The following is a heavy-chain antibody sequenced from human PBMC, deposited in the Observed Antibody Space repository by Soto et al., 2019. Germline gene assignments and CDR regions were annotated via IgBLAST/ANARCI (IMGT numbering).Heavy chain of an antibody. D-gene: IGHD2-2*01. J-gene: IGHJ5*02. CDR2: ISYDGSKK. CDR3: ARGKVGQGCSSVSCYWPHNWFDP. V-gene: IGHV3-30*09. Sequence: QVQLVESGGGVVQPGRSLRLSCAASGFTFSNYAIHWVRQAPGKGLQWVAVISYDGSKKYYADSVKGRFAISRDNSKNTLDLQMNSLRVEDTAVYYCARGKVGQGCSSVSCYWPHNWFDPWGQGTLVTVSS. CDR1: GFTFSNYA.